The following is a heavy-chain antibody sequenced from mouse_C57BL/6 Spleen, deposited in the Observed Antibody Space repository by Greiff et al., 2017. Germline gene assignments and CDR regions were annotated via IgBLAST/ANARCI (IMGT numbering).Heavy chain of an antibody. Sequence: EVQLQQSGPELVKPGASVKISCKASGYSFTGYYMNWVKQSPEKSLEWIGEINPSTGGTTYNQKFKAKATLTVDKSSSTAYMQLKSLTSEDSAVYYCARWNVAGTGVDYWGQGTTLTVSS. J-gene: IGHJ2*01. V-gene: IGHV1-42*01. CDR2: INPSTGGT. D-gene: IGHD4-1*01. CDR3: ARWNVAGTGVDY. CDR1: GYSFTGYY.